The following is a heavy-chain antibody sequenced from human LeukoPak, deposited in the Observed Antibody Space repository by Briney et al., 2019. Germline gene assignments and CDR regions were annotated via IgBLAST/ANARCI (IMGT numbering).Heavy chain of an antibody. J-gene: IGHJ4*02. Sequence: PSETLSLTCTVSGGSVSGGSYYWSWIRQPPGKGLEWIGYFYYTGSTNYNPSLKSQVTISVDTSKNQFSLRLGSVTAADTAVYYCASGQFLVSNDYWGQGILVTVSS. D-gene: IGHD5/OR15-5a*01. CDR1: GGSVSGGSYY. V-gene: IGHV4-61*01. CDR2: FYYTGST. CDR3: ASGQFLVSNDY.